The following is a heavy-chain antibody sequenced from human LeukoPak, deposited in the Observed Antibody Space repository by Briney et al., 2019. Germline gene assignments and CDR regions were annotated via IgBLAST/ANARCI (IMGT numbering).Heavy chain of an antibody. D-gene: IGHD6-13*01. Sequence: PSETLSLTCTVSGYSISSGYFWGWIRQPPGKGLECIGTIYHSGSTYYNPSLKSRVTISVDTSKNQFSLKLSSVTVADTAVYYCARGIAAAVPGYWGQGTLVTVSS. V-gene: IGHV4-38-2*02. CDR1: GYSISSGYF. CDR3: ARGIAAAVPGY. CDR2: IYHSGST. J-gene: IGHJ4*02.